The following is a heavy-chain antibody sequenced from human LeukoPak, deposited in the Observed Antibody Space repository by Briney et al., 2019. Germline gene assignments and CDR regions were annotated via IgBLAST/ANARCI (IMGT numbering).Heavy chain of an antibody. D-gene: IGHD3-22*01. CDR1: GFTFTSSA. Sequence: SVKLSCKASGFTFTSSAMQWVRQPRGQRREWIGWIVVGSGNTNYAQKFQERVTITRDMSTSTAYMELSSRRSEDTAVYYGAANPYYYDSSGYLDYWGQGTLVTVSS. CDR2: IVVGSGNT. V-gene: IGHV1-58*02. CDR3: AANPYYYDSSGYLDY. J-gene: IGHJ4*02.